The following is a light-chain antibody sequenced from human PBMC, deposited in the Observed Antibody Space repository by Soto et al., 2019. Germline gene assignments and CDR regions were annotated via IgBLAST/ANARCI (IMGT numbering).Light chain of an antibody. CDR1: QSVTSN. Sequence: EIVMTQSPATLSVSPGDRATLSCRASQSVTSNLAWYQQKPGQAPRLLIYGASTRATGIPARFSGSGSGTEFTLTISSLQSEDFAVYFCQQSNNWPPITFGQGTRLENK. CDR2: GAS. V-gene: IGKV3-15*01. CDR3: QQSNNWPPIT. J-gene: IGKJ5*01.